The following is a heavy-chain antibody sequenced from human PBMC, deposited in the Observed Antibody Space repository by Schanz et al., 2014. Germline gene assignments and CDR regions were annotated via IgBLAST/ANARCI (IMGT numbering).Heavy chain of an antibody. V-gene: IGHV1-2*02. CDR3: ARDIQYHYDTSGPVGAFDI. J-gene: IGHJ3*02. CDR2: INPNSGGT. CDR1: GYTFTGYY. D-gene: IGHD3-22*01. Sequence: QVQLVQSGAEVKKPGASVKVSCKASGYTFTGYYMHWVRQAPGQGLEWMGWINPNSGGTNYAQKFQGRVTMTRDTSISTAYMELSRLRSDDTAVYYCARDIQYHYDTSGPVGAFDIWGQGTVVTVSS.